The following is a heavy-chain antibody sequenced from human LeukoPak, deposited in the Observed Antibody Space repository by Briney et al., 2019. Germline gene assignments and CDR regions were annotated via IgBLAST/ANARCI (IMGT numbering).Heavy chain of an antibody. CDR1: GFTFSSYA. CDR2: ISGSGDSA. J-gene: IGHJ6*02. CDR3: ARDQPLWFGGYYYGMDV. D-gene: IGHD3-10*01. Sequence: GGSLRLSCAASGFTFSSYAMSWVRQAPGKGMEWVSAISGSGDSAYYADSVKGRFTISRDNSKNTLYLQMNSLRAEDTAVYYCARDQPLWFGGYYYGMDVWGQGTTVTVSS. V-gene: IGHV3-23*01.